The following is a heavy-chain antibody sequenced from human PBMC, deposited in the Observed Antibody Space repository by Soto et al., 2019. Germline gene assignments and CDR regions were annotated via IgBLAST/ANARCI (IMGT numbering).Heavy chain of an antibody. Sequence: SETLSLTCTVSGRSIGSGGYYCSWLLQHPGRGLEWIGYIYYIGRTYYTPSLKSRVTISLDTSKNQFSLKLSSVTAADTAVYYCARGFDCISSSCYIAWFDPWGQGTLVTVSS. CDR2: IYYIGRT. D-gene: IGHD2-2*02. CDR3: ARGFDCISSSCYIAWFDP. CDR1: GRSIGSGGYY. V-gene: IGHV4-31*03. J-gene: IGHJ5*02.